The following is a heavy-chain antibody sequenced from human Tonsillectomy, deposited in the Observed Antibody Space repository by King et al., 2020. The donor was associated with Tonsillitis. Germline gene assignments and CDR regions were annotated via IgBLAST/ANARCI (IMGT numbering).Heavy chain of an antibody. V-gene: IGHV1-69*12. D-gene: IGHD2-15*01. J-gene: IGHJ4*02. CDR2: IIPIFGTA. CDR3: APRGYCSGGSCYVAGY. Sequence: QLVQSGAEVKKPGSSVKVSCKASGGTFSSYAISWVRQAPGQGLEWMGGIIPIFGTANYAQKFQGRVTITADEYTSTAYMELSSLRSEDTAVYYCAPRGYCSGGSCYVAGYWGQGTLVTVSS. CDR1: GGTFSSYA.